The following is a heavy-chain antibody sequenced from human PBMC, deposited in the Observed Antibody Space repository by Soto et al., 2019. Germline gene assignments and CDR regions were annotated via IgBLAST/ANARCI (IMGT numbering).Heavy chain of an antibody. D-gene: IGHD3-22*01. J-gene: IGHJ4*02. V-gene: IGHV3-23*01. CDR3: AKAGGEYYDSSGYYGGYYFDY. CDR1: GFTFSSYA. CDR2: ISGSGGST. Sequence: WGSLRLSCAASGFTFSSYAMSWVRQAPGKGLEWVSAISGSGGSTYYADSVKGRFTISRDNSKNTLYLQMNSLRAEDTAVYYCAKAGGEYYDSSGYYGGYYFDYWGQGTLVTVSS.